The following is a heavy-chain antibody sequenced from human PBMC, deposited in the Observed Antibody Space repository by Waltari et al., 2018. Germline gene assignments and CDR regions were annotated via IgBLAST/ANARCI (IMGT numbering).Heavy chain of an antibody. CDR2: IFSNDEK. CDR1: GFSLSNARMG. Sequence: QVTLKESGPVLVKPTETLTLTCTVSGFSLSNARMGVSWIRQPPGKALEWLAHIFSNDEKSYSTSLKSRLTISKDTSKSQVVLTMTNMDPVDTATYYCARILRGPGLRYFDWYGRGYMDVWGKGTTVTVSS. V-gene: IGHV2-26*01. J-gene: IGHJ6*03. D-gene: IGHD3-9*01. CDR3: ARILRGPGLRYFDWYGRGYMDV.